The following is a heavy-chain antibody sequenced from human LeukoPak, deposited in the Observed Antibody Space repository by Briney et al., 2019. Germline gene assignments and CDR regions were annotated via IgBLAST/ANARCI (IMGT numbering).Heavy chain of an antibody. CDR2: ISYDGSNK. Sequence: GGSLRLSCAASGFTFSSYAMHWVRQAPGKGLEWVAVISYDGSNKYYADSVKGRFTISRDNSKNTPYLQMNSLRAEDTAVYYCARDLANCGGDCPALAPDYWGQGTLVTVSS. D-gene: IGHD2-21*02. J-gene: IGHJ4*02. V-gene: IGHV3-30-3*01. CDR1: GFTFSSYA. CDR3: ARDLANCGGDCPALAPDY.